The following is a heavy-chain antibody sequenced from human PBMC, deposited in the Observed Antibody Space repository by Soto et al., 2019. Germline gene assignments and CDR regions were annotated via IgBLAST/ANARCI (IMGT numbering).Heavy chain of an antibody. CDR3: TTGGYGDYAYYYYGMDV. Sequence: GGSLRLSCAASGFTFSNAWMNWVRQAPGKGLEWVGRIKSKTDGGTTDYAAPVKGRFTISRDDSKNTLYLQMNSLKTEDTAVYYCTTGGYGDYAYYYYGMDVWGQGTTVTVSS. D-gene: IGHD4-17*01. J-gene: IGHJ6*02. V-gene: IGHV3-15*07. CDR1: GFTFSNAW. CDR2: IKSKTDGGTT.